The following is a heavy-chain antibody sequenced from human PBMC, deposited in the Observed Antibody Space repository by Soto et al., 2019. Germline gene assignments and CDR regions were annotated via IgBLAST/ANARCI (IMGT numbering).Heavy chain of an antibody. CDR1: GLTFSNVW. V-gene: IGHV3-15*01. CDR3: AITAMINRDSSTSFDY. Sequence: EVQLVESGGGSVKPGGSLRLSCAASGLTFSNVWMTWVRQAPGKGLEWVVRIKSKSAGETADVAAPVKARFTISRDDSKNTVFLERNSLKSEDTALYYCAITAMINRDSSTSFDYWGRGTQVTVSS. D-gene: IGHD5-18*01. J-gene: IGHJ4*02. CDR2: IKSKSAGETA.